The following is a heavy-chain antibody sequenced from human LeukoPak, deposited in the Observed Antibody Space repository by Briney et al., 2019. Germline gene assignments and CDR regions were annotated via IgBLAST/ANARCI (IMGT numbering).Heavy chain of an antibody. CDR1: RCTFSDSY. V-gene: IGHV3-11*04. Sequence: GGSLRLPYAASRCTFSDSYMTWVRQAPGKGGEGVAYISGSGHDINYSDSVKGRFTISRDNAKNSLYLQMSSLRVEDTAVYYCTRDPRHFDSCGQGTLVTVFS. CDR3: TRDPRHFDS. CDR2: ISGSGHDI. D-gene: IGHD6-6*01. J-gene: IGHJ5*01.